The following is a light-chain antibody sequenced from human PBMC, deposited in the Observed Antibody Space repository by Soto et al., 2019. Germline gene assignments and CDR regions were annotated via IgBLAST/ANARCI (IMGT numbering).Light chain of an antibody. CDR3: QQYYSTPPS. Sequence: DIVMTQSPDSLAVSLGERATINCKSSQSGLYSSNNKNYLAWYQQKPGQPPKLLIYWASTRESGVPDRFSGSGSGTDFTLTIRSLQAEDVAVYYCQQYYSTPPSFGQGTKVEI. CDR1: QSGLYSSNNKNY. CDR2: WAS. V-gene: IGKV4-1*01. J-gene: IGKJ1*01.